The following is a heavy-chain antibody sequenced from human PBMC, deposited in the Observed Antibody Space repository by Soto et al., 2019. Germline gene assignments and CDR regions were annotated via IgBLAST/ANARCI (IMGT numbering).Heavy chain of an antibody. D-gene: IGHD6-13*01. Sequence: QVQLQESGPGLVKPSDTLSLTCTVSGGSISGHYWIWIRQPPGEGMEWIGYIFYSGSTNYNYNPSRRSRATISVDRSKAQFSLRLSSVTAADTAVYYSARVGSSGWSPDYWGQGTLVTVSS. CDR1: GGSISGHY. J-gene: IGHJ4*02. CDR3: ARVGSSGWSPDY. CDR2: IFYSGST. V-gene: IGHV4-59*11.